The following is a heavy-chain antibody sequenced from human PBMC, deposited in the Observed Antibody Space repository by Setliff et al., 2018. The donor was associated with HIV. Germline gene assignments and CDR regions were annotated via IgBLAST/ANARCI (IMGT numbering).Heavy chain of an antibody. CDR1: GYTFLTYG. D-gene: IGHD6-19*01. V-gene: IGHV1-18*01. CDR3: ARLGSGWSDSYYYAMDV. Sequence: ASVKVSCKASGYTFLTYGISWVRQAPGHGLEWMGWISPYNGHTNYAQNFQGRVTMTTDTSTSRAYMELRSLRSDDTAAYFCARLGSGWSDSYYYAMDVWGQGTTVTSP. J-gene: IGHJ6*02. CDR2: ISPYNGHT.